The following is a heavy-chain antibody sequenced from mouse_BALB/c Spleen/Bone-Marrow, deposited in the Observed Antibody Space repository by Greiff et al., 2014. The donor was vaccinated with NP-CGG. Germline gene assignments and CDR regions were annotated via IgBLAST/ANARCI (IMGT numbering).Heavy chain of an antibody. Sequence: VKLMESXAELIKPGASVKISCKATGYTFSSYWIEWVKQRPGHGLEWIGEILPGSGSTNYNEKFKVKAKFTADTSSNTAYMRLSSLTSEDSSVYYWSRRGGNYVHFDVRGAGTTGTV. D-gene: IGHD2-1*01. CDR2: ILPGSGST. CDR1: GYTFSSYW. V-gene: IGHV1-9*01. CDR3: SRRGGNYVHFDV. J-gene: IGHJ1*02.